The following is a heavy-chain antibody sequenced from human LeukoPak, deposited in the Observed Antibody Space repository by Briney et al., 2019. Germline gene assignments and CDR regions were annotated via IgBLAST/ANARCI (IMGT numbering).Heavy chain of an antibody. Sequence: PGGSLRLSCAASGFTISTSWMDWVRQAPGKGLEWVANIKQDGSETYYVDFAKGRFTISRDNAKNSLYLQMDSLRVDDTAIYYCAKSLDYWGQGTLVTVSS. CDR1: GFTISTSW. V-gene: IGHV3-7*01. CDR2: IKQDGSET. CDR3: AKSLDY. J-gene: IGHJ4*02.